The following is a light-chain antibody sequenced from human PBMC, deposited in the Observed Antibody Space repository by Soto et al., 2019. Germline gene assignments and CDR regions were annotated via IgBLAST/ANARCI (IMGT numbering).Light chain of an antibody. CDR2: GAS. J-gene: IGKJ1*01. V-gene: IGKV3-11*01. CDR1: QNVRTF. CDR3: HQDFNLPWT. Sequence: EVVLTQSPATLSLSPGERATLSCRASQNVRTFLDWYQQKPGQAPRLLIYGASNRATGIPARFSGSGSGTDFTLTISSLEPEDFAVYFCHQDFNLPWTFGQGTKVEIK.